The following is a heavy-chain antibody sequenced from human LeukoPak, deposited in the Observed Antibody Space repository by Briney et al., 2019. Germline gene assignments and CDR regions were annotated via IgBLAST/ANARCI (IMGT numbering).Heavy chain of an antibody. V-gene: IGHV4-59*01. Sequence: SETLSLTCTVSGGSISSYYWSWIRQPPGKGLEWIGYIYYSGSTSYNPSLKSRVTISVDTSKNQFSLKLSSVTAADTAVYYCARGLTVTTFHWFDPWGQGTLVTVSS. J-gene: IGHJ5*02. CDR3: ARGLTVTTFHWFDP. D-gene: IGHD4-17*01. CDR2: IYYSGST. CDR1: GGSISSYY.